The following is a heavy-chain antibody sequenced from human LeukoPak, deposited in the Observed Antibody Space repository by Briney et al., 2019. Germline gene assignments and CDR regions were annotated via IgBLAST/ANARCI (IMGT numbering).Heavy chain of an antibody. CDR3: ASRRYSSSWRKFDY. CDR1: GGSFSGYY. CDR2: INHSGST. V-gene: IGHV4-34*01. D-gene: IGHD6-13*01. Sequence: PSETLSLTCAVYGGSFSGYYWSWIRQPPGKGLEWIGEINHSGSTNCNPSLKSRVTISVDTSKNQFSLRLSSVTAADTAVYYCASRRYSSSWRKFDYWGQGTLVTVSS. J-gene: IGHJ4*02.